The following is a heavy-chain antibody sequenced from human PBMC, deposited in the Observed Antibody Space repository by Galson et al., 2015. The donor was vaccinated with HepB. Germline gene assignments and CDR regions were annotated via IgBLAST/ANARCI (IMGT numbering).Heavy chain of an antibody. J-gene: IGHJ6*03. CDR1: GGSISSSY. Sequence: SETLSLTCTVSGGSISSSYWRWIRQHAGKGLEWIGRIYTSGRTNYNPSLKSRVTMSVDTSKNQFSLKLSAVTAADTAVYYWARAAFYDRDYYYYYMDVWGKGTTVTVSS. D-gene: IGHD3-22*01. CDR2: IYTSGRT. V-gene: IGHV4-4*07. CDR3: ARAAFYDRDYYYYYMDV.